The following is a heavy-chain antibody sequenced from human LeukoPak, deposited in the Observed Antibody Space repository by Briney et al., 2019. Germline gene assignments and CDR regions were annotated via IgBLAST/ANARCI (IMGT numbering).Heavy chain of an antibody. CDR1: GGSISSSSYY. Sequence: SETLSLTCTVSGGSISSSSYYWGWIRQPPGKGLEWIGSIYYSGSTYYNPSLKSRVTISVDTSKNQFSLKLSSVTAADTAVCYCAGLPSYNWNPLFDYWGQGTLVTVSS. V-gene: IGHV4-39*01. J-gene: IGHJ4*02. CDR2: IYYSGST. CDR3: AGLPSYNWNPLFDY. D-gene: IGHD1-20*01.